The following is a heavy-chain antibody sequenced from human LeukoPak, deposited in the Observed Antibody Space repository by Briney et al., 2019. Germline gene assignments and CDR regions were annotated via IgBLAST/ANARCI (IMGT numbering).Heavy chain of an antibody. CDR3: ARTLLTYGGGYYFDY. J-gene: IGHJ4*02. Sequence: ASVKVSCKASGYTFTGYYMHWVRQAPGQGLEWMGWINPNSGGTNYAQKFQGRVTMTRDTSISTAYMELRSLRSDDTAVYYCARTLLTYGGGYYFDYWGQGTLVTVSS. CDR2: INPNSGGT. V-gene: IGHV1-2*02. CDR1: GYTFTGYY. D-gene: IGHD3-10*01.